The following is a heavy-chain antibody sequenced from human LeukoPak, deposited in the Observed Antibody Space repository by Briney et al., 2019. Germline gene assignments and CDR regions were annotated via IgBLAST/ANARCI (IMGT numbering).Heavy chain of an antibody. Sequence: GGSLRLSCAASGFTFSSYAMTWVRQAPGRGLEWVSSISVSGGSTYYADSVKGRFTISRDNSHNTLFLQMNTLRAEDTAVYYCANFGGCSDGSCYSIPGYWGQGTLVIVSS. CDR2: ISVSGGST. D-gene: IGHD2-15*01. J-gene: IGHJ4*02. CDR1: GFTFSSYA. CDR3: ANFGGCSDGSCYSIPGY. V-gene: IGHV3-23*01.